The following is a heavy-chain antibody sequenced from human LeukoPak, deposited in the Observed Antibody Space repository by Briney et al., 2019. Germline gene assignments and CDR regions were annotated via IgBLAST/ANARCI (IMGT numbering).Heavy chain of an antibody. V-gene: IGHV4-30-2*01. CDR3: ARGAEGFDH. Sequence: PSETLSLTCTVSGGSISRGGYYWSWNRQPPGKGLEWIGYIYHSGSTYYNPSLKSRVTISVDRSKNQFSLKLSSVTAADTAVYYCARGAEGFDHWGQGTLVTVSS. J-gene: IGHJ4*02. CDR1: GGSISRGGYY. CDR2: IYHSGST.